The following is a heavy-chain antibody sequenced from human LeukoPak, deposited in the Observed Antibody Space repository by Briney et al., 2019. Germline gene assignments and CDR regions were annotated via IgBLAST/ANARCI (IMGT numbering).Heavy chain of an antibody. CDR1: GFDFSTYA. D-gene: IGHD5-12*01. Sequence: GGSLRLSCAASGFDFSTYAINWVRQAPGKGLEWVSSISTMSNYIFYGDSVKGRFTISRDNAKNSVYLQMNSLRPDDTAVYYCSRDRLGGLDLWGQGTLVTVSS. CDR3: SRDRLGGLDL. V-gene: IGHV3-21*06. CDR2: ISTMSNYI. J-gene: IGHJ5*02.